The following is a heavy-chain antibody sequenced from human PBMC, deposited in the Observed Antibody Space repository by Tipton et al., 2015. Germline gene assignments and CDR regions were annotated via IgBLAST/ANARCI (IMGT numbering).Heavy chain of an antibody. Sequence: TLSLTCTVSGGSISSSSHYWGWIRQHPGKGLEWIGYIYYSGSTYYNPSLKSRVTMSVDTSKNQFSLHLSSVTAADTAVYYCARVDDFPPSWFDPWGQGTLVTVSS. J-gene: IGHJ5*02. CDR1: GGSISSSSHY. D-gene: IGHD3-3*01. CDR2: IYYSGST. V-gene: IGHV4-31*03. CDR3: ARVDDFPPSWFDP.